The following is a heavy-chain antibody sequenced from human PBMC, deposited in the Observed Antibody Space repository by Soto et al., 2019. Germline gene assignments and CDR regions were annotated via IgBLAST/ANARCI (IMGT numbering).Heavy chain of an antibody. CDR2: IRSKAYGGTT. D-gene: IGHD3-10*01. J-gene: IGHJ4*02. CDR1: GFTFGDYG. Sequence: GGSLRLCCTASGFTFGDYGMSWFRQAPGKGLEWVGFIRSKAYGGTTEYAASVKGRFTISRDDSKSIAYLQMNSLKTEDTAVYYCTRVYGSGSYLPDYWGQGTLVTVSS. CDR3: TRVYGSGSYLPDY. V-gene: IGHV3-49*03.